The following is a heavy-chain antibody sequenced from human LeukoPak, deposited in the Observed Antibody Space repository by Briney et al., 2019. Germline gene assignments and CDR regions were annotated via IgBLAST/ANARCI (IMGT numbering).Heavy chain of an antibody. Sequence: GRSLRLSCAASGCTFISYGIHWVRQAPGKGLEWVAVISYAGSNKYYADSVKDRFTISRDNSKNTLYLQMTSLRAEDTAVYYCARDGSLLSGYFAYWGQGTLVTVSS. V-gene: IGHV3-30*03. J-gene: IGHJ4*02. D-gene: IGHD1-1*01. CDR1: GCTFISYG. CDR2: ISYAGSNK. CDR3: ARDGSLLSGYFAY.